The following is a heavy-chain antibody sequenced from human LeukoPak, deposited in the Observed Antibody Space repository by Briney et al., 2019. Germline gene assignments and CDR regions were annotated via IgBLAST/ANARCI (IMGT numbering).Heavy chain of an antibody. Sequence: GGSLRLSCVASGFTFTKCAMSWIRQAPGKGLEWVAIITATGDTAYYADSVKGRFTISRDNSKNTLYLQMNSLRAEDTAVYYCAKAHIVVVTAAPALGYWGQGTLVTVSS. CDR1: GFTFTKCA. CDR3: AKAHIVVVTAAPALGY. V-gene: IGHV3-23*01. D-gene: IGHD2-21*02. CDR2: ITATGDTA. J-gene: IGHJ4*02.